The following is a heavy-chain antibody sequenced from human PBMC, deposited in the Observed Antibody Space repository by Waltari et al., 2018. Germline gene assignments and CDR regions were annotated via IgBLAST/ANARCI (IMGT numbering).Heavy chain of an antibody. J-gene: IGHJ5*02. CDR3: ARDDLYYDFWSGYDGNWFDP. CDR2: INQSGST. Sequence: QVQLQQWGAGLLRPSETLSLPCAVYGGSFSGSHWSWIRPPPGTGREWIGEINQSGSTKYNPSLKSRVTISVDTSKNQFSLKLSSVTAADTAVYYCARDDLYYDFWSGYDGNWFDPWGQGTLVTVSS. V-gene: IGHV4-34*01. CDR1: GGSFSGSH. D-gene: IGHD3-3*01.